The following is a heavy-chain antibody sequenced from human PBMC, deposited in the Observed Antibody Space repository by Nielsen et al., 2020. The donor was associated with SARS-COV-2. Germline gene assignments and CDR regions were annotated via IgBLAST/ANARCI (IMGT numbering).Heavy chain of an antibody. CDR2: INPNSGGT. D-gene: IGHD3-3*01. J-gene: IGHJ4*02. CDR1: GYTFTGYY. CDR3: ARDIGFLEWLLYY. V-gene: IGHV1-2*06. Sequence: ASVKVSCKASGYTFTGYYMHWVRQAPGQGLEWMGRINPNSGGTNYAQKFQGRVTMTRDTSISTAYMELSRLRSDDTAVYYCARDIGFLEWLLYYWGQGTLVNVSS.